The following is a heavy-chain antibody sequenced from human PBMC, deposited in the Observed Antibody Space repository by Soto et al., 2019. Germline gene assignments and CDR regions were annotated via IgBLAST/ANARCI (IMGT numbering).Heavy chain of an antibody. Sequence: GGSLRLSCAASGFTFSSYAMSWVRQAPGKGLEWVSAISGSGGSTYYADSVKGRFTISRDNSKNTLYLQMNSLRAEDTAVYYCAKDLVHRTYSSSSGAFDIWGQGTMVTVSS. V-gene: IGHV3-23*01. D-gene: IGHD6-6*01. CDR1: GFTFSSYA. J-gene: IGHJ3*02. CDR3: AKDLVHRTYSSSSGAFDI. CDR2: ISGSGGST.